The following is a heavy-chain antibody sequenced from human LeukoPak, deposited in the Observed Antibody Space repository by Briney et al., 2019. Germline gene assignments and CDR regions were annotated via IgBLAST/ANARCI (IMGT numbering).Heavy chain of an antibody. CDR2: ISSSSSYI. CDR3: ARADCSSTSCYYYYYYMDV. CDR1: GFTFSSYS. D-gene: IGHD2-2*01. Sequence: GSLRLSCAASGFTFSSYSMNWVRQAPGKGREWVSSISSSSSYIYYADSVKGRFTISRDNAKNSLYLQMNSLRAEDTAVYYCARADCSSTSCYYYYYYMDVWGKGTTVTVSS. V-gene: IGHV3-21*01. J-gene: IGHJ6*03.